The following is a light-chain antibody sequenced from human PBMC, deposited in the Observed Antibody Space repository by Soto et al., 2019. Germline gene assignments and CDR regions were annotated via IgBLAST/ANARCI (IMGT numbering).Light chain of an antibody. Sequence: QSALTQPASVSGSPGQSITISCTGTSSDVGGYNYVSWYQQYPGKAPKLIIFEVSNRPSGVSARFSGSKSGTSATLGITGFQTGDEADYYCGSWDSSLSAYVFGTGTKVTVL. J-gene: IGLJ1*01. CDR3: GSWDSSLSAYV. CDR1: SSDVGGYNY. CDR2: EVS. V-gene: IGLV2-14*01.